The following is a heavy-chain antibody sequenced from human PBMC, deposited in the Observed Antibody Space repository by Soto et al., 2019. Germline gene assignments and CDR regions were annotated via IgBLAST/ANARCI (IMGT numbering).Heavy chain of an antibody. V-gene: IGHV6-1*01. CDR1: GDSVSSNSAA. D-gene: IGHD5-12*01. J-gene: IGHJ4*02. CDR2: TYYRSKWYN. CDR3: AREPLRRRLGYSGYEYFDY. Sequence: SQTLSLTCVISGDSVSSNSAAWNWIRQSPSRGLEWLGRTYYRSKWYNDYAVSVKSRITINPDTSKNQISLQLNSVTPEDTAVYYCAREPLRRRLGYSGYEYFDYWGQGTLVTVSS.